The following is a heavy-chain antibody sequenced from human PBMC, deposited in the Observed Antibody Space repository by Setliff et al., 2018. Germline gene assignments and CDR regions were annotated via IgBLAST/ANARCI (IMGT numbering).Heavy chain of an antibody. J-gene: IGHJ6*02. CDR3: ARDPGPHAAHFRALGYGMDV. V-gene: IGHV3-30*03. Sequence: LRLSCAASGFTVSTFSMHWVRQAPVKGLEWVATISDDGTNEFYADSVKGRFTVFRDNSKNTLYLQMSSLRPDDAAMYYCARDPGPHAAHFRALGYGMDVWGQGTTVTVSS. CDR1: GFTVSTFS. CDR2: ISDDGTNE. D-gene: IGHD6-13*01.